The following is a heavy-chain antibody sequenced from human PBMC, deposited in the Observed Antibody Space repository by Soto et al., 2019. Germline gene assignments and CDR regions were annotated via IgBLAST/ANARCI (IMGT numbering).Heavy chain of an antibody. Sequence: ASVKVSCKASGYTFTSYGISWVRQAPGQGLEWMGWISAYNGNTNYEQKLQSRVSMTTDTSTSTAYMELTSLRSDDTAVYYCARDPSGYSDWLAPWGQGTLVTVSS. J-gene: IGHJ5*02. CDR3: ARDPSGYSDWLAP. CDR2: ISAYNGNT. CDR1: GYTFTSYG. V-gene: IGHV1-18*01. D-gene: IGHD6-13*01.